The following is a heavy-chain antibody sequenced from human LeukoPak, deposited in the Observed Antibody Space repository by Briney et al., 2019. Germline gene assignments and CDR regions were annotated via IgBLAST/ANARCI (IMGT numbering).Heavy chain of an antibody. V-gene: IGHV4-59*01. CDR3: AREGYNKRFDY. CDR1: GDSISTYY. D-gene: IGHD5-18*01. CDR2: MQYSGST. J-gene: IGHJ4*02. Sequence: PSETLSLTCTVSGDSISTYYWSWIRQTPGEGLEWIGYMQYSGSTNYNPSLKSRVTISADTSKNQLYLKLRSVTAADTAVYYCAREGYNKRFDYWGQGSLVTVCS.